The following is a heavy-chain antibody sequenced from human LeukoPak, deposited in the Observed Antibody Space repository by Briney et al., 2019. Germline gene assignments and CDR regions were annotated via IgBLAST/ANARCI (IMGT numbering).Heavy chain of an antibody. V-gene: IGHV4-59*01. CDR1: GASISNYY. CDR3: ARDGYGSHYFDY. Sequence: SETLSLTCTVSGASISNYYWSWIRQTPEKGLEWMGHIHSSGGSSYYPSLKSRLTLSIDTSRNQFSLKLPSVTAADTAVYYCARDGYGSHYFDYWGQGTLVPVSS. D-gene: IGHD5-18*01. J-gene: IGHJ4*02. CDR2: IHSSGGS.